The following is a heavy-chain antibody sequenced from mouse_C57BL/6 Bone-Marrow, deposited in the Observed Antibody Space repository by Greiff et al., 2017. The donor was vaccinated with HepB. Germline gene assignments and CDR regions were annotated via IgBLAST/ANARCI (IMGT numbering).Heavy chain of an antibody. CDR2: IDPANGNT. D-gene: IGHD1-1*01. V-gene: IGHV14-3*01. CDR3: ASTTIGAPVYFDG. J-gene: IGHJ1*03. CDR1: GFNIKNTY. Sequence: VQLKQSVAELVRPGASVKLSCTASGFNIKNTYMHWVKQRPEQGLEWIGRIDPANGNTKYAPKFQGKATITADTASNTAYLQISSLTSEDTAIYYGASTTIGAPVYFDGWGTGTTVTVSS.